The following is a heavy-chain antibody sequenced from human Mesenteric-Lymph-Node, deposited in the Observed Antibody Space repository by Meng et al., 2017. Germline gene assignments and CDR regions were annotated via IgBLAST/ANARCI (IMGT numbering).Heavy chain of an antibody. D-gene: IGHD5-12*01. Sequence: GESLKISCAASGFSFSSYAMHWVRQAPGKGLEWVAVISYDERNKYYADSVKGRFTISRDNLKGTLYLQMNGLRAGDTAVFFCARGGAGSSGYGDSLAYWGQGALVTVSS. CDR1: GFSFSSYA. V-gene: IGHV3-30*04. J-gene: IGHJ4*02. CDR3: ARGGAGSSGYGDSLAY. CDR2: ISYDERNK.